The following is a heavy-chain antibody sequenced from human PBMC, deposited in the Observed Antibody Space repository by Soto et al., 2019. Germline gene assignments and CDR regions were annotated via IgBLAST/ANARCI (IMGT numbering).Heavy chain of an antibody. CDR1: GFTFSDHY. CDR3: AGVVIVATSYYFDY. Sequence: EVQLVESGGDLVQPGGSLRLSCAASGFTFSDHYMDWVRQPPGKGLEWVGRIRKKANSYTTEYAASVKGRFTISRDDSKHSLYLQMNSLKTEDTAVYCCAGVVIVATSYYFDYWGQGTLVTVSS. CDR2: IRKKANSYTT. J-gene: IGHJ4*02. D-gene: IGHD5-12*01. V-gene: IGHV3-72*01.